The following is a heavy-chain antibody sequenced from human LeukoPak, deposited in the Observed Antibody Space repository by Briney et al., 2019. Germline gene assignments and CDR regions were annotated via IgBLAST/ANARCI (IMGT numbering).Heavy chain of an antibody. Sequence: GGSLRLTCAASGFTFSNAWMSWVRQAPGKGLEWVGRIKSKSDGGTTDYAAPVKGRFTISRDDSKNTLYLQMNSLKTEDTAVYYCTTDRVDSLPAIDYYYYGMDVWGKGTTVTVSS. CDR2: IKSKSDGGTT. J-gene: IGHJ6*04. D-gene: IGHD3-9*01. CDR3: TTDRVDSLPAIDYYYYGMDV. V-gene: IGHV3-15*01. CDR1: GFTFSNAW.